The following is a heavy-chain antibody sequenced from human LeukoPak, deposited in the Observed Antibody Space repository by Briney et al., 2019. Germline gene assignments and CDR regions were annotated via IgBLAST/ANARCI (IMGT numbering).Heavy chain of an antibody. CDR2: IHYSGST. V-gene: IGHV4-39*01. J-gene: IGHJ3*02. CDR1: GGSISRSSYY. D-gene: IGHD6-13*01. Sequence: PSGTLSLTCTVSGGSISRSSYYWGWIRQPPGKGLEWIGSIHYSGSTYYNPSLKSRVTISVDTSKNQFSLKLSSVTAADTAVYYCAKTLAGQFPGTKAFDIWGQGAMVTVSS. CDR3: AKTLAGQFPGTKAFDI.